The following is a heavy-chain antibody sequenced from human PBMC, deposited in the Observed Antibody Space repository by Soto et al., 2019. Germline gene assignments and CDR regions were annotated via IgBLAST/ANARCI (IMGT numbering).Heavy chain of an antibody. CDR2: INHSGST. V-gene: IGHV4-34*01. CDR3: ARVPNR. CDR1: GGSFSGYI. D-gene: IGHD2-2*01. Sequence: PSETLSLTCDVYGGSFSGYIWTWIRQPPGKGLEWIGEINHSGSTNYNPSLKSRVTISVDRSKNQFSLKLSSVTAADTAVYYCARVPNRWGQGTLVTVSS. J-gene: IGHJ5*02.